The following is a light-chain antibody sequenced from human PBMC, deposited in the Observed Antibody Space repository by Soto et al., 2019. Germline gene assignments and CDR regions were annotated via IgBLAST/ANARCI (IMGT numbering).Light chain of an antibody. CDR3: QSYDRSLSHAV. CDR1: SSNIGASYD. V-gene: IGLV1-40*01. J-gene: IGLJ2*01. Sequence: QAVVTQPHSVSGAPGQRVTISCTGSSSNIGASYDVHWYQQLPGTAPKLLIYSDNNRPSGVPDRFSGSMSGTSAALDITGLQAEDEAASYCQSYDRSLSHAVFGGGTTLTVL. CDR2: SDN.